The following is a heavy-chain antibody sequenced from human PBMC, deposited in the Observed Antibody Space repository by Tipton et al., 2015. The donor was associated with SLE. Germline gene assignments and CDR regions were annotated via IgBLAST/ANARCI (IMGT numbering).Heavy chain of an antibody. CDR2: IYSGGKT. CDR1: GFDVTDHY. V-gene: IGHV3-66*01. Sequence: SLRLSCAASGFDVTDHYMSWVRQAPGKGLEWVSVIYSGGKTNSADSVKGRFTISSDNSKNISFLDMNSLRAEDSGVYYCARGDYGDYTLFDRWGQGTLVNVTP. CDR3: ARGDYGDYTLFDR. D-gene: IGHD4-17*01. J-gene: IGHJ5*02.